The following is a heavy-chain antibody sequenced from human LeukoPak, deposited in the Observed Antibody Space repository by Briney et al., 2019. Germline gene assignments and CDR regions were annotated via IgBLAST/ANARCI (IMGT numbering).Heavy chain of an antibody. Sequence: GESLKISCQGSGYSFNTYWIGWVRQMSGKGLEWMGIIYPGDSDTRCTPSFQGQVTISADKSISTAFLRWTSLKASDTAIYYCARGRGTGSPIGPRYFDLWGRGTLVTVSS. D-gene: IGHD3-10*01. CDR2: IYPGDSDT. CDR3: ARGRGTGSPIGPRYFDL. J-gene: IGHJ2*01. V-gene: IGHV5-51*01. CDR1: GYSFNTYW.